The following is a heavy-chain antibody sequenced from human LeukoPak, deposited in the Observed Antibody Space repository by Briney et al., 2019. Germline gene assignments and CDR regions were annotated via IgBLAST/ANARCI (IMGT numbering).Heavy chain of an antibody. CDR1: GYTFNTYG. Sequence: ASVKVSCKPSGYTFNTYGITWVRQAPGQGLEWMGWISPYNGNRNYAQKFQGRVTLTTDTSTSTAYMELRSLTSDDTAVYYCARVLIGESINWFDPWGQGTLVTVSS. V-gene: IGHV1-18*01. CDR3: ARVLIGESINWFDP. J-gene: IGHJ5*02. D-gene: IGHD3-10*01. CDR2: ISPYNGNR.